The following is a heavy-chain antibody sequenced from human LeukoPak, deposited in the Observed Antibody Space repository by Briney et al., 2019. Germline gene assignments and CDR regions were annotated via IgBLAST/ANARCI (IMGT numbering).Heavy chain of an antibody. D-gene: IGHD2-8*01. CDR2: INPSGGST. Sequence: ASVKVSCKASGYTFTSYYMHWVRQAPGQGLEWMGIINPSGGSTSYAQKFQGRVTMTRDMSTSTVYMELSSLRSEDTAVYYCARDKGSYYAINWLDPWGQGTLVTVSS. V-gene: IGHV1-46*01. J-gene: IGHJ5*02. CDR3: ARDKGSYYAINWLDP. CDR1: GYTFTSYY.